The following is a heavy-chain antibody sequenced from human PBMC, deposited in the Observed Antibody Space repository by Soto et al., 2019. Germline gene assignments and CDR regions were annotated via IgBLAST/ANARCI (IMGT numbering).Heavy chain of an antibody. V-gene: IGHV3-23*01. CDR2: IGGSGVNT. CDR1: GFSFSSYA. CDR3: ARGFGKSSSWYWFDP. D-gene: IGHD2-2*01. Sequence: GGSLRLSCAASGFSFSSYAMSWVRQAPGKGLEWVSGIGGSGVNTYYADSVKGRFTISRDNSKNTLTLQMNSLRTDDTAVYYCARGFGKSSSWYWFDPWGQGTLVTVSS. J-gene: IGHJ5*02.